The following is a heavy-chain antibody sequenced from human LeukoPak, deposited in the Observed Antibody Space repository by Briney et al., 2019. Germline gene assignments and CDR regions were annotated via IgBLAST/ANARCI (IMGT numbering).Heavy chain of an antibody. D-gene: IGHD3-10*01. CDR3: PNLWFGDDGNY. J-gene: IGHJ4*02. CDR2: IYRGGST. CDR1: GFTFSSYA. Sequence: GGSLRLSCAASGFTFSSYAMSWVRQAPGKGLEWVSLIYRGGSTYYADSVKGRFTISRDNSKNTLYLQMNSLRAEDTAVYYCPNLWFGDDGNYWGQGTLVTVSS. V-gene: IGHV3-23*03.